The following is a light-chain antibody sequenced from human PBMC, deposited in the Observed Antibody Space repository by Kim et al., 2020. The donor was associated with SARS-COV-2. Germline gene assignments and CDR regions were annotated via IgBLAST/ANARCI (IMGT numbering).Light chain of an antibody. CDR3: QVWDSSSEV. CDR1: NIGSKS. J-gene: IGLJ3*02. V-gene: IGLV3-21*04. CDR2: YDS. Sequence: SVAPGKTARSTCGGKNIGSKSVHWYQQKPGQAPVLVIYYDSDRPSGIPERFSGSNSGNTATLTISRVEAGDEADYYCQVWDSSSEVFGGGTQLTVL.